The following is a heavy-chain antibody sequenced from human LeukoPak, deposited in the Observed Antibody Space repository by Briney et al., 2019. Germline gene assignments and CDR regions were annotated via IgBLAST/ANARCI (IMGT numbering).Heavy chain of an antibody. J-gene: IGHJ4*02. CDR3: AKDGVGLRYYFDY. D-gene: IGHD3-3*01. Sequence: GGSLRLSCAASGFTFDDYAMHWVRQAPGKGLEWVSGISWNNGSIGYADSVKGRFTISRDNAKNSLYLQMNSLRAEDTALYYCAKDGVGLRYYFDYWGQGTLVTVSS. V-gene: IGHV3-9*01. CDR2: ISWNNGSI. CDR1: GFTFDDYA.